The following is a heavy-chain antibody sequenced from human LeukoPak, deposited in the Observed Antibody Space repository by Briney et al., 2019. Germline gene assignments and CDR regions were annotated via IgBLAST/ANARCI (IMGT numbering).Heavy chain of an antibody. Sequence: GGSLRLSCAASGFTFSSYEMNWVRQAPGKGLEWVSYISSSGSTIYYADSVKGEFTISRDNAKNSLYLQMNSLRAEDTAVYYCARGDREYSSGWYVFGYWGQGTLVTVSS. D-gene: IGHD6-19*01. V-gene: IGHV3-48*03. J-gene: IGHJ4*02. CDR1: GFTFSSYE. CDR3: ARGDREYSSGWYVFGY. CDR2: ISSSGSTI.